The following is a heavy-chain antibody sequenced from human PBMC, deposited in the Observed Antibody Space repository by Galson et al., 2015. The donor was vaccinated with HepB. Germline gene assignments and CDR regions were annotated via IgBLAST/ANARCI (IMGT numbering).Heavy chain of an antibody. CDR1: GGSVSSGSYY. CDR3: AREKQQLDETYYFDY. CDR2: IYYSGST. Sequence: SETLSLTCTVSGGSVSSGSYYWSWIRQPPGKGLEWIGYIYYSGSTNYNPSLKSRVTISVDTSKNQFSLKLSSVTAADTAVYYCAREKQQLDETYYFDYWGQGTLVTVSS. J-gene: IGHJ4*02. D-gene: IGHD6-13*01. V-gene: IGHV4-61*01.